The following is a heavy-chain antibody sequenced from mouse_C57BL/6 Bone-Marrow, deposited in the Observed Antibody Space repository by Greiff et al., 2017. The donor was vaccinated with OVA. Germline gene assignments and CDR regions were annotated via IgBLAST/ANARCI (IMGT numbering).Heavy chain of an antibody. Sequence: EVQLQESGAELVRPGASVKLSCTASGFNIKDDYMHWVKQRPEQGLEWIGWIDPENGDTEYASKFQGKATITADTSSNTAYLQLSSLTSEGTAVYYCTPYDYYAMDYWGQGTSVTVSS. J-gene: IGHJ4*01. CDR3: TPYDYYAMDY. CDR1: GFNIKDDY. CDR2: IDPENGDT. V-gene: IGHV14-4*01.